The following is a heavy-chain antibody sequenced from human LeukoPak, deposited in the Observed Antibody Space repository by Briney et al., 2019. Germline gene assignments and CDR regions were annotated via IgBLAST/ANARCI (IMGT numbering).Heavy chain of an antibody. CDR2: IHDRN. J-gene: IGHJ4*02. V-gene: IGHV3-23*01. CDR1: GFIFSNYA. Sequence: PGGSLRLAWAAAGFIFSNYAMRWLRQAPGKGLEWFSTIHDRNYYADSLKGRFTISRDNSRSTLYLQMDRLRAEDTAVYYCAKDQPTDGYNSIWGRGTLVTVSS. CDR3: AKDQPTDGYNSI. D-gene: IGHD5-24*01.